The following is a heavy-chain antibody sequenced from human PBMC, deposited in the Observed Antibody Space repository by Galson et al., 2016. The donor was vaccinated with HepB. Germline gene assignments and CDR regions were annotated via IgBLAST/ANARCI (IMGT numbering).Heavy chain of an antibody. Sequence: SETLSLTCAVSGGSITTSDWWSWVRQPPGQGLEWIGQVFRSGRVNYTPSLATRVTISIDTSNNYFSLRLTSVTAADTARYFCARQYRGGPSGYWGQGTLVIVSS. J-gene: IGHJ4*02. D-gene: IGHD5-12*01. CDR3: ARQYRGGPSGY. V-gene: IGHV4/OR15-8*01. CDR1: GGSITTSDW. CDR2: VFRSGRV.